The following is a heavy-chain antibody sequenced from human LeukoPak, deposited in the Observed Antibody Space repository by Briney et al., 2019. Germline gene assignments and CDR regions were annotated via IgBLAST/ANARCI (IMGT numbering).Heavy chain of an antibody. CDR3: ATVGESLRYFDY. CDR1: GFTFSTYA. D-gene: IGHD5-12*01. CDR2: MSASGSST. Sequence: GGSLRLFCAASGFTFSTYAMSWVRQAPGKGLEWVSIMSASGSSTYNADSVRGRFTISRDNSKNTMYLQMNSLRAEDTAVYYCATVGESLRYFDYWGQGPVVTVSS. J-gene: IGHJ4*02. V-gene: IGHV3-23*01.